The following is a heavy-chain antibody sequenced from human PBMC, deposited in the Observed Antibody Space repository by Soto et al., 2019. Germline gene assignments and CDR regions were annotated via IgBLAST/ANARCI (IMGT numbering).Heavy chain of an antibody. CDR3: VVSPTYGGTEGY. V-gene: IGHV4-34*01. J-gene: IGHJ4*02. D-gene: IGHD3-10*01. Sequence: QVQLQQWGAGLLKPSETLSLTCAVYGGSFSGYYWSWIRQPPGKGLEWIGEINHSGSTNYNPSLKSRVTISVDTSKNQFSLKLSSVTAADTAVYYCVVSPTYGGTEGYWGQGTLVTVSS. CDR1: GGSFSGYY. CDR2: INHSGST.